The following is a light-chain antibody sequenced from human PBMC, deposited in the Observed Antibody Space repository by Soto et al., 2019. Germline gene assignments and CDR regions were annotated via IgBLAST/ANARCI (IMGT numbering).Light chain of an antibody. CDR3: QQRSNWPPGLT. Sequence: EIVLTQSPATPSLSPGERATLSCRASQSVSSYLAWYQQKPGQAPRLLIYDASNRATGIPARFSGSGSGTDFTLTISSLEPEDFAVYYYQQRSNWPPGLTFGGGTKVEIK. V-gene: IGKV3-11*01. CDR2: DAS. CDR1: QSVSSY. J-gene: IGKJ4*01.